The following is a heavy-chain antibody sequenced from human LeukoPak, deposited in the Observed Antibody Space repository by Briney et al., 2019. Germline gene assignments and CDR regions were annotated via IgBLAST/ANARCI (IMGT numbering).Heavy chain of an antibody. V-gene: IGHV1-18*01. CDR3: ARDEAVAGTEHYFDY. J-gene: IGHJ4*02. Sequence: ASVKVSCKASGYTFTTYGISWVRQAPRQGLEWMGWISTYNGNTNYAQKFQGRVTMTTDTSTSTAYMELRSLRSDDTAVYYCARDEAVAGTEHYFDYWGQGSLVTVSS. CDR2: ISTYNGNT. CDR1: GYTFTTYG. D-gene: IGHD6-19*01.